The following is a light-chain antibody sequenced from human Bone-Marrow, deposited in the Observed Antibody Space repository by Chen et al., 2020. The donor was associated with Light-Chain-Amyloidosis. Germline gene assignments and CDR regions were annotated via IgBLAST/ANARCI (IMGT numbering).Light chain of an antibody. CDR3: QQYGTSPLT. CDR2: GSS. CDR1: QTISSNY. V-gene: IGKV3-20*01. J-gene: IGKJ4*01. Sequence: EIVLTQSPGTLSLSPGEGANLSCRASQTISSNYLTWYQQKFGQAPRLLIYGSSSRATRIPDRFTGSGSGTDFTLTINRLEPEDFAMYYCQQYGTSPLTFGGWTKVEIK.